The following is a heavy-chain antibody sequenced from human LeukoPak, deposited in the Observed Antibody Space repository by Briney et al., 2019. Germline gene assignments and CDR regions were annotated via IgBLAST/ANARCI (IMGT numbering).Heavy chain of an antibody. CDR2: ISSSSSTI. Sequence: GGSLRLSCAASGFAFSTYAMHWVRQAPGKGLEWVSYISSSSSTIYYADSVKGRFTISRDNAKNSLYLQMNSLRDEDTAVYYCARDPVPNSSGYYYGFDYWGQGTLVTVSS. CDR3: ARDPVPNSSGYYYGFDY. J-gene: IGHJ4*02. CDR1: GFAFSTYA. D-gene: IGHD3-22*01. V-gene: IGHV3-48*02.